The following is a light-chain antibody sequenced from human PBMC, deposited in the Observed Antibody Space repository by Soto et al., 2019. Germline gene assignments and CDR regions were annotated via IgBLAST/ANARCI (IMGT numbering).Light chain of an antibody. CDR3: QQRSHWLRST. J-gene: IGKJ3*01. CDR1: QSVSSY. V-gene: IGKV3-11*01. Sequence: EIVLTQSPATLSLSPGERATLSCRASQSVSSYLAWYQQKPGQAPRLLIYDASNRATGIPARFSGSGSGTDFTLTISSLEPEDFAVYYCQQRSHWLRSTFGPGTKVDIK. CDR2: DAS.